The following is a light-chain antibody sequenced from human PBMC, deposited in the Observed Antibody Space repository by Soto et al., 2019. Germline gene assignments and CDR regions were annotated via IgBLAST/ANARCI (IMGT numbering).Light chain of an antibody. CDR3: QQYNNWWT. Sequence: EIVMTQSPATLSASPGERATLSCRASQSVSSNLAWYQQKPGQAPRLLIYGASTRATGIPARFSGSGSGTEFTLTISSLQYEYFAFYYCQQYNNWWTFGQGTKVEIK. J-gene: IGKJ1*01. CDR2: GAS. V-gene: IGKV3-15*01. CDR1: QSVSSN.